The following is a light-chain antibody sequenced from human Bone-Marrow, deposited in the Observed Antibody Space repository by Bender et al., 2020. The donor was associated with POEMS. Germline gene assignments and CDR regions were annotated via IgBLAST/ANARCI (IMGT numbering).Light chain of an antibody. CDR3: YSTDSGGDQGV. Sequence: SYVLTQPPSVSVAPGQTAMITCGGNDIGRKNVHWYQQKPGQAPVLVISRETNRPSGIPERFSGSSSGTMATLTITGAQVEDEADYYCYSTDSGGDQGVFGGGTRLTVL. J-gene: IGLJ3*02. CDR1: DIGRKN. V-gene: IGLV3-10*01. CDR2: RET.